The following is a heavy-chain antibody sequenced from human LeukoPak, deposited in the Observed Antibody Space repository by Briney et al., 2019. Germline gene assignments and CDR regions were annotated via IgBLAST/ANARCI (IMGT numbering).Heavy chain of an antibody. CDR1: GFIFSNYA. D-gene: IGHD4-23*01. CDR3: ASSFTVVTSSDY. J-gene: IGHJ4*02. V-gene: IGHV3-23*01. CDR2: IGGVSESF. Sequence: PGGSLRLSCAASGFIFSNYAMTWVRQAPGKGLEWVSIIGGVSESFYYADSVKGRFTVSRDNSKDTLYLQINSLRDEDTAVYYCASSFTVVTSSDYWGQGTLVTVSS.